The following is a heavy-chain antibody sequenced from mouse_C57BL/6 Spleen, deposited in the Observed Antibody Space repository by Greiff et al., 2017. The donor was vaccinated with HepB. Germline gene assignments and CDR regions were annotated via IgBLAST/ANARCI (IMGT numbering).Heavy chain of an antibody. CDR2: IYPGDGDT. CDR3: ARRGYYSNYDYYAMDY. CDR1: GYAFSSSW. V-gene: IGHV1-82*01. J-gene: IGHJ4*01. Sequence: QVQLKQSGPELVKPGASVKISCKASGYAFSSSWMNWVKQRPGKGLEWIGRIYPGDGDTNYNGKFKGKATLTADKSSSTAYMQLSSLTSEDSAVYFCARRGYYSNYDYYAMDYWGQGTSVTVSS. D-gene: IGHD2-5*01.